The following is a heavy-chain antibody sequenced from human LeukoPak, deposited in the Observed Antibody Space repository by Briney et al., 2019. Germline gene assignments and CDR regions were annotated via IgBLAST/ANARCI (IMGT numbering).Heavy chain of an antibody. CDR1: GYTFTGYY. CDR3: AATYCGGDCYQIIDY. CDR2: INPNSGGT. V-gene: IGHV1-2*02. J-gene: IGHJ4*02. Sequence: GSVKVSCKASGYTFTGYYMHWVRQAPGQGLEWTGWINPNSGGTNYAQKFQGRVTMTRDTSISTAYMELSRLRSDDTAVYYCAATYCGGDCYQIIDYWGQGTLVTVSS. D-gene: IGHD2-21*02.